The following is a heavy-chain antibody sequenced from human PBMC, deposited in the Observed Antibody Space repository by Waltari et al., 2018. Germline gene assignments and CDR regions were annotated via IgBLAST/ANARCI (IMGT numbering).Heavy chain of an antibody. CDR3: ARSHYYDTLGYYDY. J-gene: IGHJ4*02. CDR1: GYTFVPYA. Sequence: QVQLVQSGSELKRPGASVKVSCKASGYTFVPYALHWVRQAPGQGLEWMGWIHTNTGKPTYAHGFTGRFVFSMDTSVSTAYLQINSLDAEDTAVYYCARSHYYDTLGYYDYWGQGTLVTVSS. CDR2: IHTNTGKP. D-gene: IGHD3-22*01. V-gene: IGHV7-4-1*02.